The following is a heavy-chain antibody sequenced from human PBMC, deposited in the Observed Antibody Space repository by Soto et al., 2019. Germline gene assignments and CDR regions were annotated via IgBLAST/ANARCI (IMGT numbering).Heavy chain of an antibody. Sequence: QVQLVQSGAEVKKPGASVKVSCKASGYTFTGYYMHWVRQAPGQGLEWMGWSNPNSGGTNYAQKVQGWVTMTRDTSISTAYMELSRLRSDDTAVYYCARSKVKWFGELNYFDYWGQGTLVTVSS. D-gene: IGHD3-10*01. CDR3: ARSKVKWFGELNYFDY. J-gene: IGHJ4*02. V-gene: IGHV1-2*04. CDR1: GYTFTGYY. CDR2: SNPNSGGT.